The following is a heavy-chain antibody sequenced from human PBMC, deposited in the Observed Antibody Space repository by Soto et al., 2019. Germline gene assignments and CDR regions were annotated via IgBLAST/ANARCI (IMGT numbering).Heavy chain of an antibody. CDR1: GFIFSSYS. Sequence: GGALRLSCVASGFIFSSYSMNGVRHAPGKGLEWVSYISTRSSYMYYADSVKGRFTISRDDAKNSVFLQMSSLRADDTAVYYCARDFNDLWSGNYPNRLDPWGQGTLVTVSS. D-gene: IGHD3-3*01. CDR2: ISTRSSYM. V-gene: IGHV3-21*01. CDR3: ARDFNDLWSGNYPNRLDP. J-gene: IGHJ5*02.